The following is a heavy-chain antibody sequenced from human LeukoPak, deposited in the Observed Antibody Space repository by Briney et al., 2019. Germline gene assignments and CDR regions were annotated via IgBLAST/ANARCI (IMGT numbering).Heavy chain of an antibody. D-gene: IGHD6-19*01. J-gene: IGHJ4*02. CDR1: GGSFSGYY. CDR3: ARVAVAGTLKRDY. CDR2: INHSGST. V-gene: IGHV4-34*01. Sequence: PSETLSLTCAVYGGSFSGYYWSWIRQPPGKGLEWIGEINHSGSTNYYPSLKSRVTISVDTSKNQFSLKLSSVTAADTAVYYCARVAVAGTLKRDYWGQGTLVTVSS.